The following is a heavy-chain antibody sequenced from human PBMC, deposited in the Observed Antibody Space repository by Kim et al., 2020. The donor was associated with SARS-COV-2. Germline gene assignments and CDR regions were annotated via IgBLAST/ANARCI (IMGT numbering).Heavy chain of an antibody. D-gene: IGHD4-17*01. V-gene: IGHV3-23*01. CDR3: ATRRGDYGPGMTAGVFAVFDL. CDR1: GFAFRTYV. J-gene: IGHJ3*01. Sequence: GGSLRLSCAASGFAFRTYVMFWVRQLPDKRLEWVSAIGASGISSYYADSVQGRFKVSRDNSKNTLYLQMNIVRADDSAIYYCATRRGDYGPGMTAGVFAVFDLWGQGTMVTVSS. CDR2: IGASGISS.